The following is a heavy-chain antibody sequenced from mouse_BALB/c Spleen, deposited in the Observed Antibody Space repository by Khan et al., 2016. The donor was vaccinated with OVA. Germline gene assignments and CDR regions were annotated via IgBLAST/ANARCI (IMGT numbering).Heavy chain of an antibody. CDR2: IFPGTGTT. D-gene: IGHD2-1*01. V-gene: IGHV1S132*01. CDR1: GYIFTSYW. CDR3: ARGYFGNYEFVF. Sequence: QVQLQESGAELVKPGASVKLSCKTSGYIFTSYWIQWVKQRPGQGLGWIGQIFPGTGTTYYNENFKGKATLTVDTSSSTAYMHLSSLTSEDSAVCFWARGYFGNYEFVFWGQGTLVTVSP. J-gene: IGHJ3*01.